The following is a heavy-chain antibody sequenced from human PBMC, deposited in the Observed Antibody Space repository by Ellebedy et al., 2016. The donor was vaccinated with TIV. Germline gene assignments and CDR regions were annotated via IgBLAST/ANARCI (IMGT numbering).Heavy chain of an antibody. CDR1: GFTFNIHP. D-gene: IGHD6-6*01. V-gene: IGHV3-30-3*01. Sequence: GESLKISCAASGFTFNIHPMHWVRQAPGKGLEWVAVVSFDGINKCYADSIKGQFTISRDNSKNTLYLQLSSLRADDTAVYFCARDRGSSELDFWGQGTLVTVSS. J-gene: IGHJ4*02. CDR3: ARDRGSSELDF. CDR2: VSFDGINK.